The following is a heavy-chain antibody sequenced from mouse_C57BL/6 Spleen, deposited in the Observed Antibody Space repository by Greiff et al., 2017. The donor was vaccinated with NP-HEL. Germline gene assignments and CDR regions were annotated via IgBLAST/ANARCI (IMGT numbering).Heavy chain of an antibody. Sequence: EVQVVESGGGLVQPKGSLKLSCAASGFTFNTYAMHWVRQAPGKGLEWVARIRSKSSNYATYYADSVKDRVTISRDDSQVMLYLQMNNLRTEDAAMYYCVRDQDYDYDYYAMDYWGQGTSVTVSS. CDR3: VRDQDYDYDYYAMDY. J-gene: IGHJ4*01. CDR2: IRSKSSNYAT. CDR1: GFTFNTYA. D-gene: IGHD2-4*01. V-gene: IGHV10-3*01.